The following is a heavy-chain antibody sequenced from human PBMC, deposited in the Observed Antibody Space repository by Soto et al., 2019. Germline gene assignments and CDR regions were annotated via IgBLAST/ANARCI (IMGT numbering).Heavy chain of an antibody. V-gene: IGHV3-66*01. D-gene: IGHD3-16*01. CDR3: ARDPWAADY. Sequence: EVQLVESGGGLVQPGGSLRLSCAASGFTVSTKYMSWVRQAPGKGLEWVSVIYSGGSTFYADSVRGRFTISRDNSKNTVNLQMIRLRDEDTAVYYCARDPWAADYWGQGTLVTVSS. CDR2: IYSGGST. J-gene: IGHJ4*02. CDR1: GFTVSTKY.